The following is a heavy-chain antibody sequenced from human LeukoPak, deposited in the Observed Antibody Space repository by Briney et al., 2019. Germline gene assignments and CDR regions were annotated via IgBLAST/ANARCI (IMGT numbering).Heavy chain of an antibody. D-gene: IGHD2-15*01. J-gene: IGHJ5*02. CDR2: IIPIFGTA. Sequence: GASVKVSCKASGGTFSSYAISWVRQALGQGLEWMGGIIPIFGTANYAQKFQGRVTITADESTSTAYMELSSLRSEDTAVYYCARDCSGGSCDHTNWFDPWGQGTLVTVSS. V-gene: IGHV1-69*01. CDR3: ARDCSGGSCDHTNWFDP. CDR1: GGTFSSYA.